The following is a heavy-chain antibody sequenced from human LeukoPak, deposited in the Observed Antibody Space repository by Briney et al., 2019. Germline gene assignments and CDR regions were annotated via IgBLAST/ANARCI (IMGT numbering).Heavy chain of an antibody. CDR2: IYYSGST. D-gene: IGHD2-2*01. CDR3: ARLEDCSSTSCYAFDI. CDR1: CGSISSYY. Sequence: SETLSLTCTVSCGSISSYYWSWIRQPPGKGLEWIGYIYYSGSTNYNPSLKSRVTISVDTSKNQFSLKLSSVTAADTAVYYCARLEDCSSTSCYAFDIWGQGTMVTVSS. V-gene: IGHV4-59*08. J-gene: IGHJ3*02.